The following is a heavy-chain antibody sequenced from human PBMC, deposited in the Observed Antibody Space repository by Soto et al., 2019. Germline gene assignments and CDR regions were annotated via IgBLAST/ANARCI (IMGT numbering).Heavy chain of an antibody. J-gene: IGHJ4*02. CDR2: ISYSGSV. D-gene: IGHD2-15*01. Sequence: SETLSLTCTASGDSISNYYWSWIRQPPGKGLECIGYISYSGSVNYNPSLKSRVTISVDTSKNQFSLKLSSVTAADTAVYYCARHTPAISISDHWGQGTLVTVSS. CDR1: GDSISNYY. CDR3: ARHTPAISISDH. V-gene: IGHV4-59*08.